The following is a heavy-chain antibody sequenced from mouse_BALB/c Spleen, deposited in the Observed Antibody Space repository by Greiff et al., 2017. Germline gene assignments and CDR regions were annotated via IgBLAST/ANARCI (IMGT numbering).Heavy chain of an antibody. CDR3: ARHYGSFYWYFDV. CDR2: ISYSGST. Sequence: EVQLVESGPGLVKPSQSLSLTCTVTGYSITSDYAWNWIRQFPGNKLEWMGYISYSGSTSYNPSLKSRISITRDTSKNQFFLQLNSVTTEDTATYYCARHYGSFYWYFDVWGAGTTVTVAS. V-gene: IGHV3-2*02. J-gene: IGHJ1*01. CDR1: GYSITSDYA. D-gene: IGHD1-1*01.